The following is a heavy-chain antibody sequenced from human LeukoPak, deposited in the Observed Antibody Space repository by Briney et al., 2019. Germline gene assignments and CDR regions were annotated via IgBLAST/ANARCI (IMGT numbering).Heavy chain of an antibody. D-gene: IGHD3-3*01. CDR2: ISSSSSTI. Sequence: GGSLRLSCAASGFTFSSYSMNWVRQAPGKGLEWVSYISSSSSTIYYADSVKGRFTISRDNAKNSLYLQMNSLRAEDAAVYYCARDRRRDFWSGYYDYYYYGMDVWGQGTTVTVSS. CDR3: ARDRRRDFWSGYYDYYYYGMDV. CDR1: GFTFSSYS. J-gene: IGHJ6*02. V-gene: IGHV3-48*01.